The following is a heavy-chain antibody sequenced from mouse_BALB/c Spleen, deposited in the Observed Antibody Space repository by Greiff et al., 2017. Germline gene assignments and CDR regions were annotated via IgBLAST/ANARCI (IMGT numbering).Heavy chain of an antibody. J-gene: IGHJ4*01. Sequence: VQLQQSGAELAKPGASVKMSCKASGYTFTSYWMHWVKQRPGQGLEWIGYINPSTGYTEYNQKFKDKATLTADKSSSTAYMQLSSLTSEDSAVYYCARLGGYYDYAMDYWGQGTSVTVSS. CDR1: GYTFTSYW. CDR2: INPSTGYT. CDR3: ARLGGYYDYAMDY. V-gene: IGHV1-7*01. D-gene: IGHD2-3*01.